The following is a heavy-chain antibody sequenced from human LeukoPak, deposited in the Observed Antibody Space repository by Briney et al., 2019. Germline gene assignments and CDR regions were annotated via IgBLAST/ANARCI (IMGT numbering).Heavy chain of an antibody. D-gene: IGHD3-9*01. CDR2: INHSGST. CDR1: GGSFSGYY. V-gene: IGHV4-34*01. J-gene: IGHJ1*01. Sequence: PSGTLSLTCAVYGGSFSGYYWSWIRQPPGKGLEWIGEINHSGSTNYNPSLKSRVTISVDTSKNQFSLKLSSVTAADTAVYYCARGAHVLRYFDWSAGVTEYFQHWGQGTLVTVSS. CDR3: ARGAHVLRYFDWSAGVTEYFQH.